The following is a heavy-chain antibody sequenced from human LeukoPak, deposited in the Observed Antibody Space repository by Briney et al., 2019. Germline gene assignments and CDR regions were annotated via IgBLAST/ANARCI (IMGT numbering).Heavy chain of an antibody. CDR3: ARDGGYRGYDADC. CDR2: ISDSGAM. V-gene: IGHV3-48*01. J-gene: IGHJ4*02. CDR1: GFTFSTYS. D-gene: IGHD5-12*01. Sequence: GGSLRLSCAASGFTFSTYSMKWVRQAPGKGLEWVSYISDSGAMYYADSVKGRFTISRENAQNSLFLQMNSLRAEDTAVYYCARDGGYRGYDADCWGQGTLVTVSS.